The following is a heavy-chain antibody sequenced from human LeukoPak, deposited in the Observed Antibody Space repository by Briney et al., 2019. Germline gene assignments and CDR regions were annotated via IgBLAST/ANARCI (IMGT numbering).Heavy chain of an antibody. CDR1: GGSIMIGNYY. CDR2: VHSSGST. J-gene: IGHJ4*02. D-gene: IGHD1-26*01. CDR3: ARRTYGTDFDY. Sequence: RPSETLSLTCNVSGGSIMIGNYYWAWIRQPPGKGLEWIGNVHSSGSTQYNPSLKSRVTILADMSKNTFSLELTSVTAADTAVYYCARRTYGTDFDYWGQGSLVTVSS. V-gene: IGHV4-39*01.